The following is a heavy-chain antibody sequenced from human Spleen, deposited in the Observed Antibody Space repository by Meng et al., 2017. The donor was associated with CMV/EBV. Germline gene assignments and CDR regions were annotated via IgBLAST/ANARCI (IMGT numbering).Heavy chain of an antibody. CDR3: ARDVEYTTSSGRYYFDY. Sequence: FSFTSYYIRWVRQAPGQGLEWMAMINPSDGSTTYAQKFRGRVTMTRDTSTSTIYMELSSLRSEDTAMYYCARDVEYTTSSGRYYFDYWGQGTLVTVSS. D-gene: IGHD6-6*01. J-gene: IGHJ4*02. CDR1: FSFTSYY. CDR2: INPSDGST. V-gene: IGHV1-46*01.